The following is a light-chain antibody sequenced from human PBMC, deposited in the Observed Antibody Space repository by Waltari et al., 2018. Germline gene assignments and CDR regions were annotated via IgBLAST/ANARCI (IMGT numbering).Light chain of an antibody. J-gene: IGLJ1*01. CDR1: NIGSYS. CDR3: QVWHPDIDPGV. V-gene: IGLV3-21*04. Sequence: SYVLTQPPSVSVAPGETARITCGGDNIGSYSVHWYQQKPRQAPVLVIFYDSERPSGIPARFSGSNSGNTATMTITSVEAGDEARYYCQVWHPDIDPGVFGTGTEVTVL. CDR2: YDS.